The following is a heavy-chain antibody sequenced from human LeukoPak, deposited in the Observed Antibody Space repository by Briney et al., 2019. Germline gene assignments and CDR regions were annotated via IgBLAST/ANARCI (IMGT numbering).Heavy chain of an antibody. D-gene: IGHD1-26*01. CDR3: ARASGSHYVLFFFDY. Sequence: SETLSLTCTVSGDSISTYYWSWIRQPPGKGLEWIGYVYYSGSTTYNTSLRSRVTISVDPPKDQFSLKLTSVTAADTAVYYCARASGSHYVLFFFDYWGQGTLVTVSS. CDR1: GDSISTYY. CDR2: VYYSGST. J-gene: IGHJ4*02. V-gene: IGHV4-59*01.